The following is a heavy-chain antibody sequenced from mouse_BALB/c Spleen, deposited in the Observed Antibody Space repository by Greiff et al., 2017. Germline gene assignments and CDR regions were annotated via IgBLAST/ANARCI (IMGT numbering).Heavy chain of an antibody. CDR2: ISYSGST. J-gene: IGHJ4*01. D-gene: IGHD1-1*01. CDR3: ARFYYGSSYHYAMDY. CDR1: GYSITSDYA. V-gene: IGHV3-2*02. Sequence: EVQRVESGPGLVKPSQSLSLTCTVTGYSITSDYAWNWIRQFPGNKLEWMGYISYSGSTSYNPSLKSRISITRDTSKNQFFLQLNSVTTEDTATYYCARFYYGSSYHYAMDYWGQGTSVTVSS.